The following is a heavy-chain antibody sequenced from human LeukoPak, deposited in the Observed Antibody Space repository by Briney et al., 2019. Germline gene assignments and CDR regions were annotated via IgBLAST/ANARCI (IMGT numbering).Heavy chain of an antibody. Sequence: TSETLSLTCTVSGGSISSSSYYWGWIRQPPGKGLEWIGSIYYSGSTYYNPCLKSRVTISVDTSKNQFSLKLSSGTAADTAVYYCARHRMYYYDSSGRGVADSFDIWGQGTMVTVSS. CDR1: GGSISSSSYY. CDR3: ARHRMYYYDSSGRGVADSFDI. V-gene: IGHV4-39*01. J-gene: IGHJ3*02. D-gene: IGHD3-22*01. CDR2: IYYSGST.